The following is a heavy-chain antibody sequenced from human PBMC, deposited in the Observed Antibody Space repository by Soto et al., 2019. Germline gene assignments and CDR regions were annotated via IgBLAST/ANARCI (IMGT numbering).Heavy chain of an antibody. J-gene: IGHJ6*02. V-gene: IGHV1-69*13. CDR3: ARGGGRDGYNFYYYYYYGMDV. CDR2: IIPIFGTA. Sequence: GASVKVSCKASGGTFSSYAISWARQAPGQGLEWMGGIIPIFGTANYAQKFQGRVTITADESTSTAYMELSSLRSEDTAVYYCARGGGRDGYNFYYYYYYGMDVWGQGTTVTVSS. CDR1: GGTFSSYA. D-gene: IGHD2-15*01.